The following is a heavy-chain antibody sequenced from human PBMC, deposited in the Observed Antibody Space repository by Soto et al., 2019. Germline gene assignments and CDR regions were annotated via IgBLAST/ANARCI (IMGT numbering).Heavy chain of an antibody. V-gene: IGHV3-23*01. CDR3: ARDSFGYSSGWPLFDY. D-gene: IGHD6-19*01. CDR1: GFTFSSYA. J-gene: IGHJ4*02. Sequence: GGSLRLSCAASGFTFSSYAMSWVRQAPGKGLEWVSAISGSGGSTYYADSVKGRFTISRDNAKNSLYPQMNSLRAEDTAVYYCARDSFGYSSGWPLFDYWGQGTLVTVSS. CDR2: ISGSGGST.